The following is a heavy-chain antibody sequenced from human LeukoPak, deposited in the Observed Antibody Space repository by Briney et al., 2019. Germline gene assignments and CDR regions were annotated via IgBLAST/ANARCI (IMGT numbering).Heavy chain of an antibody. CDR3: AKKGSDGMDV. D-gene: IGHD1-26*01. Sequence: GGSLRLSCVASGFSFRAYWMHWVRQAPGKGLEWVAVLSYDGSGRYFADSVQGRFTISRDNSKNTLYLQMNSLRPEDTAVYYCAKKGSDGMDVWGQGTTVTVSS. J-gene: IGHJ6*02. CDR2: LSYDGSGR. V-gene: IGHV3-30*18. CDR1: GFSFRAYW.